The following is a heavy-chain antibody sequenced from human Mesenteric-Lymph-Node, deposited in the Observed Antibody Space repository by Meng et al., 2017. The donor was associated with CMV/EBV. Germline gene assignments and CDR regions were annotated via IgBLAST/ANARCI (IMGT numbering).Heavy chain of an antibody. CDR2: IYYSGST. Sequence: SETLSLTCTVSGGSISSYYWSWIRQPPGKGLEWIGYIYYSGSTNYNPSLKSRVTISVDTSKNQFSLKLSSVTAADTAVYYCATSDYAGGYYYYGMDVWGQGTTVTVSS. J-gene: IGHJ6*02. D-gene: IGHD4-17*01. CDR1: GGSISSYY. CDR3: ATSDYAGGYYYYGMDV. V-gene: IGHV4-59*01.